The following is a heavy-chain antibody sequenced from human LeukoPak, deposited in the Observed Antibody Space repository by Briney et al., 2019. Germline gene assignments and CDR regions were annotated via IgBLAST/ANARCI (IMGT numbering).Heavy chain of an antibody. D-gene: IGHD3-10*01. Sequence: PGESLQISCKGSGYSFTNYWIGWVRRVPGKGLEWMGIIYPGDSDTRYSPSFQGQVTISADKSISTAYLQWSSLKASDTAMYYCARQSITMLRGAYYSGMDVWGQGTTVTVSS. CDR1: GYSFTNYW. J-gene: IGHJ6*02. CDR3: ARQSITMLRGAYYSGMDV. CDR2: IYPGDSDT. V-gene: IGHV5-51*01.